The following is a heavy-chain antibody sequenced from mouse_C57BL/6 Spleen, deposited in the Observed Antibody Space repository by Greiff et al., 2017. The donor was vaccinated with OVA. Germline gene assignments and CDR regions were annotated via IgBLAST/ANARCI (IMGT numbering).Heavy chain of an antibody. V-gene: IGHV5-17*01. J-gene: IGHJ1*03. CDR2: ISSGSSTI. Sequence: EVQGVESGGGLVKPGGSLKLSCAASGFTFSDYGMHWVRQAPEKGLEWVAYISSGSSTIYYADTVKGRFTISRDNAKNTLFLQMTSLRSEDTAMYYCARNYYGSSLHWYFDVWGTGTTVTVSS. CDR1: GFTFSDYG. CDR3: ARNYYGSSLHWYFDV. D-gene: IGHD1-1*01.